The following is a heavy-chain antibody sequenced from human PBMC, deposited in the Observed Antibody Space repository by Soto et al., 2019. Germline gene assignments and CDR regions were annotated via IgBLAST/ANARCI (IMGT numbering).Heavy chain of an antibody. CDR3: AHRRSFDCFDY. V-gene: IGHV2-5*02. D-gene: IGHD3-9*01. Sequence: QITVKESGPTLVKPTQTLTLACTFSGFSLSTSGVGVGWIRQPPGKALEWLALIYWDDDKRYSPSLKSRLTITKDTSKNQVVHTMTNMDPVDTATYYCAHRRSFDCFDYWGQGTLVTVSS. J-gene: IGHJ4*02. CDR1: GFSLSTSGVG. CDR2: IYWDDDK.